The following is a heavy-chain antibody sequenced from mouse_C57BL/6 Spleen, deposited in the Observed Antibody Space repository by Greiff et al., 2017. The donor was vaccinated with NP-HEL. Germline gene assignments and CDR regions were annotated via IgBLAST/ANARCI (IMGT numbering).Heavy chain of an antibody. CDR2: INPSYGGT. D-gene: IGHD1-1*01. CDR1: GYTFTSYW. J-gene: IGHJ4*01. V-gene: IGHV1-53*01. CDR3: AKWYTTVVPYAMDY. Sequence: QVQLQQPGTELVKPGASVKLSCKASGYTFTSYWMPWVKQRPGQGLEWIGNINPSYGGTNYNAKFKSKATLNVDKSSSTAYMQLSSLTSEDSAVYYCAKWYTTVVPYAMDYWGQGTSVTVSS.